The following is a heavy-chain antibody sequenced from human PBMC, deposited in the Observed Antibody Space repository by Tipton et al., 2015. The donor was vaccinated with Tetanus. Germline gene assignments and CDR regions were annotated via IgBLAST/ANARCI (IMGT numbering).Heavy chain of an antibody. CDR3: ARGDLWFGESPDPLYDS. D-gene: IGHD3-10*01. CDR1: GYTFIRYD. CDR2: MNPDSGRT. V-gene: IGHV1-8*01. J-gene: IGHJ4*02. Sequence: QSGPEVKKPGASVKVSCKTSGYTFIRYDINWVRQATGQGLESIGWMNPDSGRTGYAQKFQGRVTMTRDNSISTAYMELSDLRSDDTAVYYCARGDLWFGESPDPLYDSWGQGALVSVSS.